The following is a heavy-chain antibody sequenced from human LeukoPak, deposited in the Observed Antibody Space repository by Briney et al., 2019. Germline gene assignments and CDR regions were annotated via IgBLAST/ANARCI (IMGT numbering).Heavy chain of an antibody. Sequence: SETLSLTCAVYGGSFSGYYWSWIRQPPGKGLEWIGEINHSGSTNYNPSLKSRVTIPVDTSKNQFSLKLSSVTAADTAVYYCAREATTGLDYWGQGTLVTVSP. V-gene: IGHV4-34*01. CDR1: GGSFSGYY. J-gene: IGHJ4*02. D-gene: IGHD4-17*01. CDR3: AREATTGLDY. CDR2: INHSGST.